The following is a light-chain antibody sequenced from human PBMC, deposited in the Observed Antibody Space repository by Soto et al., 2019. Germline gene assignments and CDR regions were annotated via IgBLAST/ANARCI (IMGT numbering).Light chain of an antibody. V-gene: IGKV3-11*01. CDR2: DAS. Sequence: EIVLTQSPATLSLSPGERATLSCGASQSVSSYLAWYQQKPGQAPRLLIYDASNRATGIPARFSGSGSGTDFTLTISSLEPEDFAVYYCQQRSNWPWTFGHGTKVDIK. CDR1: QSVSSY. CDR3: QQRSNWPWT. J-gene: IGKJ1*01.